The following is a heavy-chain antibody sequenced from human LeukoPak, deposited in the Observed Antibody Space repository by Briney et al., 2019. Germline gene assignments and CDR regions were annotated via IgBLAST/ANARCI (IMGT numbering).Heavy chain of an antibody. V-gene: IGHV3-53*01. D-gene: IGHD3-22*01. CDR1: GFTVSGNF. CDR3: ARKTDSSGSGDY. CDR2: IYSRGGT. Sequence: GGSLRLSCAASGFTVSGNFMSWVRQAPGKGLECVSVIYSRGGTYYADSVQGRFTISRDASKNTLFLQMNSLRADDTAVYYCARKTDSSGSGDYWGQGTLVTVSS. J-gene: IGHJ4*02.